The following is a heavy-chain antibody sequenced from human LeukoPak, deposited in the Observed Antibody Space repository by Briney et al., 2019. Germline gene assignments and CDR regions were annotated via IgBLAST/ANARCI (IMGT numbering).Heavy chain of an antibody. CDR2: ISAYNGNT. CDR1: GYTFTSYG. D-gene: IGHD2-2*01. J-gene: IGHJ3*02. CDR3: ARKYCSSTSCYGGNAFDI. Sequence: GSVKVSCKASGYTFTSYGISWVRQAPGQGLEWMGWISAYNGNTNYAQKLQGRVTMTTDTSTSTAYMELRSLRSDDTAVYYCARKYCSSTSCYGGNAFDIWGQETMVTVSS. V-gene: IGHV1-18*04.